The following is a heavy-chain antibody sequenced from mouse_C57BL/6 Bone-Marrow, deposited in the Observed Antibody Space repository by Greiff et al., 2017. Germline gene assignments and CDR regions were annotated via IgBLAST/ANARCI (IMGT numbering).Heavy chain of an antibody. D-gene: IGHD1-1*01. CDR3: TRGLITAVVADWYFDV. CDR2: ISSGGDYI. CDR1: GFTFSSYA. J-gene: IGHJ1*03. Sequence: EVKLVESGAGLVKPGGSLKLSCAASGFTFSSYAMSWVRQTPEKRLEWVAYISSGGDYIYYADTVKGRFTISRDNARNTLYLQMSSLKSEDTAMYYCTRGLITAVVADWYFDVWGTGTTVTVSS. V-gene: IGHV5-9-1*02.